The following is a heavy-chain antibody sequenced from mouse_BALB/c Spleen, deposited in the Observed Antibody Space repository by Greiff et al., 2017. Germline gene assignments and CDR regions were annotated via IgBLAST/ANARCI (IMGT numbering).Heavy chain of an antibody. V-gene: IGHV5-9-4*01. D-gene: IGHD1-2*01. J-gene: IGHJ4*01. CDR1: GFTFSSYA. CDR2: ISSGGSYT. Sequence: EVMLVESGGGLVKPGGSLKLSCAASGFTFSSYAMSWVRQSPEKRLEWVAEISSGGSYTDYPATVTGRFTISRDNAKNNLYLAMSSLRSEDTAMYYCASTARAMDYWGQGTSVTVSS. CDR3: ASTARAMDY.